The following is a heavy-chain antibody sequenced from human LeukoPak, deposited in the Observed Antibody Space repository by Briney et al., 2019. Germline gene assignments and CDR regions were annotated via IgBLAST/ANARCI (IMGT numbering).Heavy chain of an antibody. CDR3: ASGEDYYDSNYAEYCHH. J-gene: IGHJ1*01. CDR2: ISSSSSYI. Sequence: GGSLRLSCAASGFTFSSYSMNWVRQAPGKGLEWVSSISSSSSYIYYADSVKGRFTISRDNAKNSLYLQMNSLRAEDTAVYYCASGEDYYDSNYAEYCHHWGQGSLVVVSS. D-gene: IGHD3-22*01. V-gene: IGHV3-21*04. CDR1: GFTFSSYS.